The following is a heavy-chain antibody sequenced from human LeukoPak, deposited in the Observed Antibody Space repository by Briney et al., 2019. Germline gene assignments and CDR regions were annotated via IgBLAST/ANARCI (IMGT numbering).Heavy chain of an antibody. CDR3: ARDTLRIVGANYFDC. V-gene: IGHV3-48*03. CDR2: ISSSGSTI. Sequence: PGGSLRLSCAASGFTFSSYEMNWVRQAPGKGLEWVSYISSSGSTIYYADSVKGRFTISRDNAKNSLYLQMNSLRAEDTAVYYCARDTLRIVGANYFDCWGQGTLVTVSS. J-gene: IGHJ4*02. D-gene: IGHD1-26*01. CDR1: GFTFSSYE.